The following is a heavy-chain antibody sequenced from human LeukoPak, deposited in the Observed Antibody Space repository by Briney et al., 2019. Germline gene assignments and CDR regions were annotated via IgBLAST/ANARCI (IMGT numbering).Heavy chain of an antibody. CDR2: ISYDGSNK. V-gene: IGHV3-30*04. CDR1: GFTFSSYA. CDR3: ARIEVAGDY. Sequence: GGSLRLSCAASGFTFSSYAMHWVRQAPGKGLEWVAVISYDGSNKYYADSVKGRFTISRDNSKNTLYLQINSLRAEDTAVYYCARIEVAGDYWGQGTLVTVSS. D-gene: IGHD5-24*01. J-gene: IGHJ4*02.